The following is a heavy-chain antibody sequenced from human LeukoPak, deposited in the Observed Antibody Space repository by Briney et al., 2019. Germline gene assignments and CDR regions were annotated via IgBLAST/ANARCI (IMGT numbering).Heavy chain of an antibody. CDR2: ISGSGGST. Sequence: PGGSLRLSCAASGFTFSSYAVSWVRQAPGKGLEWVSAISGSGGSTYYADSVKGRFTISRDNSKNTLYLQMNSLRAEDSAVYYCAKDGHWNLKDFDYWGQGTLVTVSS. D-gene: IGHD1-1*01. CDR3: AKDGHWNLKDFDY. CDR1: GFTFSSYA. V-gene: IGHV3-23*01. J-gene: IGHJ4*02.